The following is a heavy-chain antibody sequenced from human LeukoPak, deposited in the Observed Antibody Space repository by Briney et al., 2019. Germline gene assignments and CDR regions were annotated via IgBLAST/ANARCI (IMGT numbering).Heavy chain of an antibody. CDR1: GFTFSSYA. D-gene: IGHD6-19*01. J-gene: IGHJ4*02. V-gene: IGHV3-23*01. CDR3: AKAPIAVAGTEGY. Sequence: GGSLRLSCAASGFTFSSYAMSWVRQAPGKGLEWVSVISGSGGSTYYADSVKGRSTISRDNSKNTLYLQMNSLRAEDTAVYYCAKAPIAVAGTEGYWGQGTLVTVSS. CDR2: ISGSGGST.